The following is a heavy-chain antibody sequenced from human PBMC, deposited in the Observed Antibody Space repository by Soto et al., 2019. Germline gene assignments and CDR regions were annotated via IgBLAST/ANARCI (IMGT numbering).Heavy chain of an antibody. V-gene: IGHV4-39*01. CDR2: MYHGVTT. J-gene: IGHJ5*02. CDR1: GGSISSGSYY. CDR3: ARRGVREAATNWCDP. D-gene: IGHD6-13*01. Sequence: QLQLQESGPGVVKPSETLSLTCSVSGGSISSGSYYWGWIRQTPGRGLEWIACMYHGVTTYSNPSLKSRVTISVDTSKNQFSLRLTSVTSADTDVYYCARRGVREAATNWCDPWGQGTLVTVSS.